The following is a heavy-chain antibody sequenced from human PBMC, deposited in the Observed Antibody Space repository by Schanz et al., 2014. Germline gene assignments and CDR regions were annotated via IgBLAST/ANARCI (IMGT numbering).Heavy chain of an antibody. CDR2: IIPILGIA. D-gene: IGHD5-12*01. Sequence: QVQLVQSGAAVKKPGASVKVSCKASGYTFTSYGISWVRQAPGQGLEWMGRIIPILGIANYAQKFQGRVTFTADKSTSTADMELSSLRSDDTAVYYCARGGGPEDVFDIWGQGTILTVSS. J-gene: IGHJ3*02. CDR3: ARGGGPEDVFDI. CDR1: GYTFTSYG. V-gene: IGHV1-69*04.